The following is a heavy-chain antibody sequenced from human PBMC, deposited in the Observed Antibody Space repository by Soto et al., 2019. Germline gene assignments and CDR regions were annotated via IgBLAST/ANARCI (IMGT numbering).Heavy chain of an antibody. J-gene: IGHJ4*02. Sequence: QITLKESGPPLVKPKQTLTLTCTFLGFSFSTSGVGLAWIRQPPERALEGLAFIYWDDVKRYSSSLNTRLTITKDTAENQVVLTVTNMDPVDTGAYYCVHSRPPSLLDYWGQGALVTVSS. CDR3: VHSRPPSLLDY. CDR1: GFSFSTSGVG. V-gene: IGHV2-5*02. CDR2: IYWDDVK. D-gene: IGHD6-6*01.